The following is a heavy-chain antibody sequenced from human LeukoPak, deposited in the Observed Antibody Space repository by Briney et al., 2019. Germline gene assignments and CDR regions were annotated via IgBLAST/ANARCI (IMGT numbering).Heavy chain of an antibody. CDR3: ARGTANFWSGYSSHFDY. CDR2: INHSGGST. J-gene: IGHJ4*02. CDR1: GYTFTSYY. V-gene: IGHV1-46*01. D-gene: IGHD3-3*01. Sequence: EAAVKVSCKASGYTFTSYYMHWVRQAPGQGLEWMGIINHSGGSTSYAQKFQGRVTMTRDTSTSTVYMEVSSMRSEDTAVYYCARGTANFWSGYSSHFDYWGQGTLVTVSS.